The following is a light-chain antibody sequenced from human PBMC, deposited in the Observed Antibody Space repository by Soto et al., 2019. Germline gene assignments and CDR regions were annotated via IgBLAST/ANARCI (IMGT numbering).Light chain of an antibody. CDR3: GTWDYSLTAVV. J-gene: IGLJ2*01. CDR1: NSNIGNNF. CDR2: DTT. V-gene: IGLV1-51*01. Sequence: QSVLTQPPSVSAAPGQKVTISCSGSNSNIGNNFVSWYQLLPGTAPKLLIYDTTKRPSGIPDRFSGSKSGTSATLGITGLETGDEADYYCGTWDYSLTAVVFGGGTKLTDL.